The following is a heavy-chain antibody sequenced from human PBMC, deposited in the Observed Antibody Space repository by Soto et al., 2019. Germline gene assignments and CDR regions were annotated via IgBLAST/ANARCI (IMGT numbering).Heavy chain of an antibody. CDR3: ARPSTYGYARGALGHDAFDI. V-gene: IGHV1-18*01. J-gene: IGHJ3*02. D-gene: IGHD3-10*02. CDR1: GYAFDSYN. CDR2: ISVYNGNT. Sequence: QAQLVQSGAEVKKPGASVKVSCKASGYAFDSYNINWVRQAPGQGLEWMGWISVYNGNTDYGQKFQGRVTMTTDTPTSTAYMELRSLTSDDTAVYYCARPSTYGYARGALGHDAFDIWGQGTMLTVSS.